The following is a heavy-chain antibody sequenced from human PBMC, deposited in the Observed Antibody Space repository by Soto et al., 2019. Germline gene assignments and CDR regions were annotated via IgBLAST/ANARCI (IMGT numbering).Heavy chain of an antibody. CDR3: ARVGCSSTSCYRIVADFDY. V-gene: IGHV1-18*01. CDR1: GYTFTSYG. D-gene: IGHD2-2*02. Sequence: ASVKVSCKASGYTFTSYGISWVRQAPGRGLEWMGWISAYNGNTNYAQKLQGRVTMTTDTSTSTAYMELRSLRSDDTAVYYCARVGCSSTSCYRIVADFDYWGQGTLVTVSS. CDR2: ISAYNGNT. J-gene: IGHJ4*02.